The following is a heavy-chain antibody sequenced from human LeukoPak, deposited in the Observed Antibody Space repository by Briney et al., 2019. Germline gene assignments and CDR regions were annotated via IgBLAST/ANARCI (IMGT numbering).Heavy chain of an antibody. D-gene: IGHD5-18*01. CDR1: GGSISSGSYY. J-gene: IGHJ5*02. Sequence: PSQTLSLTCTVSGGSISSGSYYWSWIRQPAGKGLEWIGRIYTSGSTNYNPSLKSRVTISVDTSKNQFSLKLSSVTAADTAVYYCARHGWGYSYGSYNWFDPWGQGTLVTVSS. CDR3: ARHGWGYSYGSYNWFDP. CDR2: IYTSGST. V-gene: IGHV4-61*02.